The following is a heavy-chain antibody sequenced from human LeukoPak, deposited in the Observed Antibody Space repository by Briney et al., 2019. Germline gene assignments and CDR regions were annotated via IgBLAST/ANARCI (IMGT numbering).Heavy chain of an antibody. D-gene: IGHD4-23*01. CDR1: GFTFSSHA. J-gene: IGHJ4*02. V-gene: IGHV3-23*01. CDR3: ARRSGGNSGPFDY. CDR2: ISDSGANT. Sequence: GGSLRLSCAASGFTFSSHAMGWVRQAPGKGLDWISAISDSGANTYSADSVKGRFTISRDNSKNTVYLQMNNLGADDTAPYYCARRSGGNSGPFDYWGQGTLVAVSS.